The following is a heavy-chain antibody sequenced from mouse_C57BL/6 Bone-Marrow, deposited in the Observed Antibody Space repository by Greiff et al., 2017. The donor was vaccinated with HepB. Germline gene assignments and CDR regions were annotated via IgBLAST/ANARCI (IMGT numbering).Heavy chain of an antibody. J-gene: IGHJ3*01. CDR1: GFTFSSYA. CDR3: AKLGRN. Sequence: EVQLVESGGGLVKPGGSLKLSCAASGFTFSSYAMSWVRQTPEKRLEWVATISDGGSYTYYPDNVKGRFTISRDNAKNNLYLQMSHLKSEDTAMYYCAKLGRNWGQGTLVTVSA. D-gene: IGHD4-1*01. CDR2: ISDGGSYT. V-gene: IGHV5-4*01.